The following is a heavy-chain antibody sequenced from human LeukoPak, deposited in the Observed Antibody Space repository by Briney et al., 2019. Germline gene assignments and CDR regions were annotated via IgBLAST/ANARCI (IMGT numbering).Heavy chain of an antibody. Sequence: GGSLRLSCAASGFTFSSYAMSWVRQAPGKGLEWVSSISASGGSTYYADSVKGRFTISRDNAKNSLYLQMNSLRAEDTAVYYCAELGITMIGGVWGKGTTVTISS. J-gene: IGHJ6*04. CDR3: AELGITMIGGV. D-gene: IGHD3-10*02. V-gene: IGHV3-23*01. CDR1: GFTFSSYA. CDR2: ISASGGST.